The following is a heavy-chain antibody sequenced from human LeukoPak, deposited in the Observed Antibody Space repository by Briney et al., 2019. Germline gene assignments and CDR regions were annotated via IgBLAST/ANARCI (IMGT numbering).Heavy chain of an antibody. CDR3: AKREAVAAMSDFDY. V-gene: IGHV3-30*02. D-gene: IGHD6-19*01. Sequence: PGGSLRLSCAASGFTFSRYYMHWVRQAPGKGLEWVASIQHGGGNQYYVDSVKGRFTISRDNSKNMLYLQMNSLRTEDTAVYYCAKREAVAAMSDFDYWGQGTLVTVSS. CDR1: GFTFSRYY. CDR2: IQHGGGNQ. J-gene: IGHJ4*02.